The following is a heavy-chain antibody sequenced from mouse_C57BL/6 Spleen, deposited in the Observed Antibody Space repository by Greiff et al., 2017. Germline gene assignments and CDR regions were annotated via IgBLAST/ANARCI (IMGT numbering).Heavy chain of an antibody. J-gene: IGHJ1*03. CDR1: GFTFSDYY. Sequence: EVKVVESEGGLVQPGSSMKLSCTASGFTFSDYYMAWVRQVPEKGLEWVANINYDGSSTYYLDSLKSRFIISRDNAKNILYLQISSLKSEDTATYDCARVPTGSYWYFDVWGTGTTVTVSS. CDR2: INYDGSST. CDR3: ARVPTGSYWYFDV. D-gene: IGHD4-1*01. V-gene: IGHV5-16*01.